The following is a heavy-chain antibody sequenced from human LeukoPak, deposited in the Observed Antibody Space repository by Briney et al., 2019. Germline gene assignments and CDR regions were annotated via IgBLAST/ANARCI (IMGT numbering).Heavy chain of an antibody. Sequence: SETLSLTCAVYGGSFSGYYWSWIRQSPGKGLEWIGEINHSGSTNYNPSLKSRVTISVDTSKNQFSLKLSSVTAADTAVYYCARHRRGSPYYFDYWGQGTLVTVSS. D-gene: IGHD3-16*01. J-gene: IGHJ4*02. CDR1: GGSFSGYY. CDR3: ARHRRGSPYYFDY. V-gene: IGHV4-34*01. CDR2: INHSGST.